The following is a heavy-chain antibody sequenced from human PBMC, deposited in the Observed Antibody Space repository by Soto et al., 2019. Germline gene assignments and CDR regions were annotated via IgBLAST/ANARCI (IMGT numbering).Heavy chain of an antibody. CDR2: IIPIFGTA. J-gene: IGHJ4*02. Sequence: GASVKVSCKASGGTFSSYAISWVRQAPGQGLEWMGGIIPIFGTANYAQKFQGRVTITADESTSTAYMELSSLRSEDTAVYYCARDQSDGYNPYYFDYWGQGTLVTVSS. CDR3: ARDQSDGYNPYYFDY. V-gene: IGHV1-69*13. CDR1: GGTFSSYA. D-gene: IGHD5-12*01.